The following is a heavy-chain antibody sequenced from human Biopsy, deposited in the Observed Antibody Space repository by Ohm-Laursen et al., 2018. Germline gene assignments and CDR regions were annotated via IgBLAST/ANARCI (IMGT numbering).Heavy chain of an antibody. Sequence: SSVKVSCKTSGYTFIDCYIHWVRQAPGRGLEWMGWINPNSGGTKYAQKFQGRVTMAGDTSINTVHMELRNLRSDETAVYYCARRAWDNWGLGTLITVSS. CDR2: INPNSGGT. CDR3: ARRAWDN. J-gene: IGHJ4*02. CDR1: GYTFIDCY. V-gene: IGHV1-2*02.